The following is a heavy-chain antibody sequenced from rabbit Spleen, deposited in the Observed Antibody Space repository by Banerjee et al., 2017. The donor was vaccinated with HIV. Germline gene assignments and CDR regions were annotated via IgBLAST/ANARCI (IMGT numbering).Heavy chain of an antibody. CDR2: INTATAKG. Sequence: QEQLEESGGGLVQPGASLTLTCTASGFDFSNYNFMCWVRQAPGKGLEWIGCINTATAKGVYATWAKGRFTISRTSSTTVTLQMTSLTAADTATYFCARDLTSVIGWNFNLWGPGTSSPS. J-gene: IGHJ4*01. D-gene: IGHD1-1*01. CDR3: ARDLTSVIGWNFNL. V-gene: IGHV1S45*01. CDR1: GFDFSNYNF.